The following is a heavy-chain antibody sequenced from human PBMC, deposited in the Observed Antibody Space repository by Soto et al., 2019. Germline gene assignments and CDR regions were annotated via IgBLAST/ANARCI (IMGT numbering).Heavy chain of an antibody. Sequence: PSETLSLTCTVSGGSISSGGYYWSWIRQHPGKGLEWIGYIYYSGSTYYNPSLKSRVTISVDTSKNQFSLKLSSVTAADTAVYYCARGRVPAAHGSDWFDPWGQGTLVTVSS. CDR2: IYYSGST. CDR1: GGSISSGGYY. J-gene: IGHJ5*02. D-gene: IGHD2-2*01. CDR3: ARGRVPAAHGSDWFDP. V-gene: IGHV4-31*03.